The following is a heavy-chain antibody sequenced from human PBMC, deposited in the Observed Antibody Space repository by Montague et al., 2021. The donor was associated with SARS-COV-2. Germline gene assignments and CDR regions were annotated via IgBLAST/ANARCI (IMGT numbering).Heavy chain of an antibody. CDR1: GFSLSTPNVG. Sequence: PALVKPTQTLTLTCTFSGFSLSTPNVGVAWIRQPPGKALEWLAVIYSNCYKRYSPSLQRRLTITKDTSRNQVVVSLTNVDPLDTATYYCAHLIRYYDIFTGIPFDDWGQGTQVTVSS. V-gene: IGHV2-5*01. CDR2: IYSNCYK. CDR3: AHLIRYYDIFTGIPFDD. D-gene: IGHD3-9*01. J-gene: IGHJ4*02.